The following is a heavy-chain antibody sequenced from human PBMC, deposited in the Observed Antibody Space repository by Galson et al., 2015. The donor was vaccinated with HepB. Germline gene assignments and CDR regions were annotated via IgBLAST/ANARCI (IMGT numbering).Heavy chain of an antibody. J-gene: IGHJ6*02. CDR2: INPNSGGT. CDR3: AREMSAAGPYYYYYGMDV. CDR1: GYTFTGYY. V-gene: IGHV1-2*04. D-gene: IGHD6-13*01. Sequence: SVKVSCKASGYTFTGYYMHWVRQAPGQGLEWMGWINPNSGGTNYAQKFQGWVTMTRDTSISTAYMELSRLRSDDTAVYYCAREMSAAGPYYYYYGMDVWGQGTTVTVSS.